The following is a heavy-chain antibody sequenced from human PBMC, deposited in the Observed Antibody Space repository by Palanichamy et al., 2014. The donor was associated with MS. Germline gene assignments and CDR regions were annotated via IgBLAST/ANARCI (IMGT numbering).Heavy chain of an antibody. CDR1: GASISGTHYY. CDR3: ARPGDDYVLDY. D-gene: IGHD4-17*01. V-gene: IGHV4-39*01. CDR2: VHYAGAT. J-gene: IGHJ4*02. Sequence: QLQLQESGPGLVKPSETLSLTCTVSGASISGTHYYWGWIRQPPGKGLEWIGSVHYAGATFYNPSLKSRVTTSVDTSKNQFSLKMNSVTAADTAVYFCARPGDDYVLDYWGQGTLVTVSS.